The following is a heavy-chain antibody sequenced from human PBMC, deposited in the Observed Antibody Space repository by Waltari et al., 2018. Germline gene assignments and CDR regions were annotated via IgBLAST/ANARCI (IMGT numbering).Heavy chain of an antibody. CDR1: GFTFSSYA. CDR2: IMCIGVRT. D-gene: IGHD4-17*01. Sequence: EVQLVESGGGLVQPGGSLRLSCAASGFTFSSYAMSWVRQAPGNGLAWFSAIMCIGVRTFYSDSVKGRFTISSDNSKNTLYLQMNSLRAADTAVYYCARAPEYGVDAFALWGHGTMVTVSS. V-gene: IGHV3-23*04. CDR3: ARAPEYGVDAFAL. J-gene: IGHJ3*01.